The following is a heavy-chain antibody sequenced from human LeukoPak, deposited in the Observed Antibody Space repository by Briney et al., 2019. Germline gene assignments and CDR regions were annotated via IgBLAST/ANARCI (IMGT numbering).Heavy chain of an antibody. CDR2: MNPNSGNT. CDR3: ARGTYSSGWYSTKSYYFDY. D-gene: IGHD6-19*01. Sequence: ASVKVSCKASGYTFTSYDINWVRQATGQGREWMGWMNPNSGNTGYAQKFQGRVTMTRNTSISTAYMELSSLRSEDTAVYYCARGTYSSGWYSTKSYYFDYWGQGTLVTVSS. CDR1: GYTFTSYD. J-gene: IGHJ4*02. V-gene: IGHV1-8*01.